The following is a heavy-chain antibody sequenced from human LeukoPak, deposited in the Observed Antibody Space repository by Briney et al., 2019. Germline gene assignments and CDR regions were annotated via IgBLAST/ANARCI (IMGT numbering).Heavy chain of an antibody. D-gene: IGHD6-19*01. J-gene: IGHJ5*02. V-gene: IGHV3-53*01. Sequence: GGSLRLSCAASGFTVINNYMSWVRQAPGKGLEWVSVIYSGDSTYYADSVKGRFTISRDNSKNTLYLQMNSLRAEDTAVYYCARGYSSDWNWFDPWGQRTLVTVSS. CDR3: ARGYSSDWNWFDP. CDR1: GFTVINNY. CDR2: IYSGDST.